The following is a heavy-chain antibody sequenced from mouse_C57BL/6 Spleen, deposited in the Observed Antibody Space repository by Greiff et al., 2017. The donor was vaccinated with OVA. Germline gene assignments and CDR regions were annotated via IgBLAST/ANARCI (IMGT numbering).Heavy chain of an antibody. Sequence: QVQLQQPGAELVKPGASVKMSCKASGYTFTSYWITWVKQRPGQGLEWIGDIYPGSGSTNYNEKFKSKATLTVDTSSSTAYMQLSSLTSEDSAVYYCGGYGSSYEYIDVWGTGTTVTVSS. CDR2: IYPGSGST. J-gene: IGHJ1*03. CDR3: GGYGSSYEYIDV. V-gene: IGHV1-55*01. D-gene: IGHD1-1*01. CDR1: GYTFTSYW.